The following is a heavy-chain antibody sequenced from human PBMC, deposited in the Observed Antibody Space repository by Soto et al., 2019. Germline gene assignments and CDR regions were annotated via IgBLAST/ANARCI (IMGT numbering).Heavy chain of an antibody. CDR1: GFTFSSYE. V-gene: IGHV3-48*03. D-gene: IGHD2-8*01. CDR2: ISSSGSTI. Sequence: GGSLRLSCAASGFTFSSYEMNWVRRAPGKGLEWVSYISSSGSTIYYADSVKGRFTISRDNAKNSLYLQMNSLRAEDTAVYYCAATYCTNGVCMGGMDVWGQGTTVTVSS. J-gene: IGHJ6*02. CDR3: AATYCTNGVCMGGMDV.